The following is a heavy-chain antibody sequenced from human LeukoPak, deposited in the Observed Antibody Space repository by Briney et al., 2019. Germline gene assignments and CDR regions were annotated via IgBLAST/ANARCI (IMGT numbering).Heavy chain of an antibody. CDR2: ISSSSSYI. Sequence: PGGSLRLSCAASGFTFSSYSMNWVRQAPEKGLEWVSSISSSSSYIYYADSVKGRFTISRDNAKNSLYLQMNSLRAEDTAVYYCARGLRYGSGSLDYWGQGTLVTVSS. J-gene: IGHJ4*02. D-gene: IGHD3-10*01. CDR3: ARGLRYGSGSLDY. CDR1: GFTFSSYS. V-gene: IGHV3-21*01.